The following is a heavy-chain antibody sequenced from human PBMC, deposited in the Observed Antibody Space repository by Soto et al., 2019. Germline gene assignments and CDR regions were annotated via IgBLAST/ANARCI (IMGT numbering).Heavy chain of an antibody. CDR2: ISSGSNYI. D-gene: IGHD3-22*01. V-gene: IGHV3-21*01. Sequence: EVQLVESGGGHVKPGGSLRLSCAASGFTFSTYTMTWVRQTPGKGLEWVASISSGSNYIYYAESVKGRFSISRDNAKTSLFLQMNSLRAEDTAVYYCARGRSGDGLIVVINFWGQGTRVSVSS. CDR1: GFTFSTYT. CDR3: ARGRSGDGLIVVINF. J-gene: IGHJ4*02.